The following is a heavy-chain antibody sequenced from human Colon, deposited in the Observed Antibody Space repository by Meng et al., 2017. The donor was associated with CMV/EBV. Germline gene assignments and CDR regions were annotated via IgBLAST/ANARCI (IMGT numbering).Heavy chain of an antibody. Sequence: WAASGFSFDDYAMHWVRQAPGKGLEWVSGIKWNSDSIGYADFVQGRFTISRDNAKNSLYLQMNSLRAEDTALYYCVKDKGTTTAASYFWGPGTLVTVSS. J-gene: IGHJ4*02. D-gene: IGHD1-1*01. CDR3: VKDKGTTTAASYF. CDR1: GFSFDDYA. CDR2: IKWNSDSI. V-gene: IGHV3-9*01.